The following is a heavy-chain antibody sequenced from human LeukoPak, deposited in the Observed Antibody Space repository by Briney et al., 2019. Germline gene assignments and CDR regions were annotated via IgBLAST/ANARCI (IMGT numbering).Heavy chain of an antibody. CDR1: GYTFTGYY. CDR2: INPNSGGT. J-gene: IGHJ3*02. CDR3: ARDPGEFTDAFDI. D-gene: IGHD2-21*01. V-gene: IGHV1-2*02. Sequence: ASVKVSCKASGYTFTGYYMHWVRQAPGQGLEWMGWINPNSGGTNYAQKFQGRVTMTRDTSISTAYMELSRLRSDDTAVYYCARDPGEFTDAFDIWGQGTMVTVSS.